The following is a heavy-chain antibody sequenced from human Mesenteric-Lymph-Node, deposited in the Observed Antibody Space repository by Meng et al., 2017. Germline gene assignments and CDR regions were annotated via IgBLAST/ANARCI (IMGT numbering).Heavy chain of an antibody. CDR2: IWDDGSKT. D-gene: IGHD3-22*01. CDR1: GFTFRNYA. CDR3: ARDPLTMTVVGLDY. V-gene: IGHV3-33*01. Sequence: GESLKISCAASGFTFRNYAMHWVRQAPGKGPEWVAVIWDDGSKTEYADSVKGRFTISRDNSRNTLYLQMNSLRAEDTAVYFCARDPLTMTVVGLDYWGHGTEVTVSS. J-gene: IGHJ4*01.